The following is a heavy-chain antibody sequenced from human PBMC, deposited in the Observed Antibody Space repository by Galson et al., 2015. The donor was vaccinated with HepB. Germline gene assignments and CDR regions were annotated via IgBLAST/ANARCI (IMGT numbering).Heavy chain of an antibody. J-gene: IGHJ5*02. D-gene: IGHD4-23*01. CDR3: ARGHGGISAT. CDR1: GLTFNTYT. CDR2: ISTSDDSV. Sequence: SLRLSCAASGLTFNTYTVTWVRQALGKGLEWLSCISTSDDSVYYADSVKGRFSISIDNSKSSVYLQMSSLRVEDTAVYFCARGHGGISATWGQGTLVTVSP. V-gene: IGHV3-48*04.